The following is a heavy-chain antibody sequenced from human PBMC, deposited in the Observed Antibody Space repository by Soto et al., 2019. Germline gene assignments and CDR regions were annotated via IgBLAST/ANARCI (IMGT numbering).Heavy chain of an antibody. V-gene: IGHV3-15*01. D-gene: IGHD3-10*01. CDR1: GFTFSNAW. J-gene: IGHJ4*02. CDR3: TTVFSSGSSPDY. Sequence: GGSLRRSWAASGFTFSNAWMSWVRQAPGRGLEWVGRIKSKTDGGTTDYAAPVKGRFTISRDDSKNTLYLQMNSLKTEDTAVYYCTTVFSSGSSPDYWGQGTLVTVSS. CDR2: IKSKTDGGTT.